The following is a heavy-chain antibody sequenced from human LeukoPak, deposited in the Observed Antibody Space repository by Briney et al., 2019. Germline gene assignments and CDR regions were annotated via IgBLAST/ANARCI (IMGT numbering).Heavy chain of an antibody. V-gene: IGHV4-39*01. Sequence: KPSETLSLTCTVSGGSISSSSYYWGWIRQPPGKGLEWIGSINYSGNTYYNPSLKSRVTMPVDTSKNQLSLKLSSVTATDTAVYYCARHRYGTFDYWGQGTLVTVSS. CDR1: GGSISSSSYY. J-gene: IGHJ4*02. D-gene: IGHD2-8*01. CDR3: ARHRYGTFDY. CDR2: INYSGNT.